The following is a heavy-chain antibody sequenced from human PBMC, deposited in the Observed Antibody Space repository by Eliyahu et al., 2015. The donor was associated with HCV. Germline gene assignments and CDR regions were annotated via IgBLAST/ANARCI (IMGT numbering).Heavy chain of an antibody. CDR1: GFTFSNYS. V-gene: IGHV3-48*01. CDR3: ARDEYCSGAGCYLGDYYYYGMDV. J-gene: IGHJ6*02. CDR2: ISSNSSTI. Sequence: EVQLVESGGGLVQPGGSLRLSCAASGFTFSNYSMNWVRQAPGKGLEWVSYISSNSSTIYYADSVKGRFTISRDNAKNSLYLQMNSLRAEDTAVYYCARDEYCSGAGCYLGDYYYYGMDVWGQGTTVTVSS. D-gene: IGHD2-15*01.